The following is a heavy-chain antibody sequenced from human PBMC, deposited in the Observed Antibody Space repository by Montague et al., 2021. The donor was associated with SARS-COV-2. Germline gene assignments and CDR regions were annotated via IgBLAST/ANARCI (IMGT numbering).Heavy chain of an antibody. CDR2: INYDGSET. D-gene: IGHD3-10*01. J-gene: IGHJ4*02. Sequence: SLRLSCAASGFTLYAYWMNWVRHAPGKGLEWVANINYDGSETYYVGSVNGRSTISRDNANNALHLQMNNLRAADTAVYFCARNPHRTYFYGSGIYLLNHSFDYWGQGTLVTVSS. CDR3: ARNPHRTYFYGSGIYLLNHSFDY. CDR1: GFTLYAYW. V-gene: IGHV3-7*01.